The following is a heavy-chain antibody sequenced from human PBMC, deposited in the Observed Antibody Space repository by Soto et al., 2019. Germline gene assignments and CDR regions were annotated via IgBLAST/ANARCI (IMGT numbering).Heavy chain of an antibody. CDR3: ARSPRSGLNYYYAMDV. V-gene: IGHV1-3*01. J-gene: IGHJ6*02. CDR2: INAGTGKT. D-gene: IGHD3-3*01. CDR1: GYTFINYA. Sequence: ASVKVSCKASGYTFINYALHWVRQAPGQRLEWMGWINAGTGKTLYSQKFQDRVTITRDTSANTAYMELSSLISEDTAVYYCARSPRSGLNYYYAMDVWGQGTTVTVSS.